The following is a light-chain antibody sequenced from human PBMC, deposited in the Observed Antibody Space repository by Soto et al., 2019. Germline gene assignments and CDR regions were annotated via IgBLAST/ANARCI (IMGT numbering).Light chain of an antibody. Sequence: EIVLTQSPGTLSLSPGERATLSCRASQGVTSNYLAWYQQRPGQAPRLLIYVASNRATGIPDRFSGGGSGTXXXXXXXXXXXEDFAMXYCQQYGSSSPTTFGQGTRLEIE. CDR2: VAS. CDR3: QQYGSSSPTT. CDR1: QGVTSNY. V-gene: IGKV3-20*01. J-gene: IGKJ5*01.